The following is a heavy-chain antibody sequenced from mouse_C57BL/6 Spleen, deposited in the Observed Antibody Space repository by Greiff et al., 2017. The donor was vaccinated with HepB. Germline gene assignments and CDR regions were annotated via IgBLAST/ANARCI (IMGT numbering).Heavy chain of an antibody. CDR1: GYTFTDYY. Sequence: EVQLQQSGPVLVKPGASVKMSCKASGYTFTDYYMNWVKQSHGQSLEWIGVINPSHGDTSYNQKFKGKATLTVDKSSSTAYMELNSLTSEDSSVYYCARRDSSFSFDYWGQGTTLTVSS. V-gene: IGHV1-19*01. J-gene: IGHJ2*01. D-gene: IGHD3-2*02. CDR2: INPSHGDT. CDR3: ARRDSSFSFDY.